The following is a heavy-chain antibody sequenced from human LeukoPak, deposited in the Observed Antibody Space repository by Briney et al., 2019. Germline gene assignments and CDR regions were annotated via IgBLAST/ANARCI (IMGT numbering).Heavy chain of an antibody. CDR1: GFTFSSTT. V-gene: IGHV3-48*01. J-gene: IGHJ4*02. CDR2: ISSSSSTI. D-gene: IGHD2-8*01. CDR3: ARETNGYEVGDY. Sequence: GGSLRLPCVASGFTFSSTTMGWVRQAPGKGLEWVSYISSSSSTIYYADSVKGRFTISRDNAKNSLYLQMNSLRAEDTAVYYCARETNGYEVGDYWGQGTLVTVSS.